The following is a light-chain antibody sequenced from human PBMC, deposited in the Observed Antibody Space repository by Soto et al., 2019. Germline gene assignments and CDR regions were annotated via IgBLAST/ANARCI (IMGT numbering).Light chain of an antibody. CDR1: QSISSW. CDR2: DAS. CDR3: QHYNTYSWT. Sequence: DIHMTQSPSTLSASVGDRVTITCRASQSISSWLAWYQQKPGRAPKLLIYDASILQSGVPSRFTGSGSGTEFTLTISSLQPDDFATYYCQHYNTYSWTFGQGTKVEI. J-gene: IGKJ1*01. V-gene: IGKV1-5*01.